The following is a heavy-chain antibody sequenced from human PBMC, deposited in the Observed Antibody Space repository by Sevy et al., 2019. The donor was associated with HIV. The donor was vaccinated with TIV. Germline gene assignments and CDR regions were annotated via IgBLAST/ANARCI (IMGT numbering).Heavy chain of an antibody. Sequence: GGSLRLSCSASGFTFSNYGMHWVSQSPGKGLEYVSGISSNGDSTYYADSVKGRFTVSRDNSKNTLYLQMSSLRPEDTAMYYCVKASRSVAVAGSYYFYCMDVWGNGTTVTVSS. D-gene: IGHD6-19*01. CDR1: GFTFSNYG. CDR2: ISSNGDST. J-gene: IGHJ6*03. V-gene: IGHV3-64D*06. CDR3: VKASRSVAVAGSYYFYCMDV.